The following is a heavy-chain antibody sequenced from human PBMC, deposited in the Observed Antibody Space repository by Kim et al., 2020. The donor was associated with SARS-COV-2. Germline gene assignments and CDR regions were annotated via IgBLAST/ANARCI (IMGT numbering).Heavy chain of an antibody. CDR1: GGSISSSNW. D-gene: IGHD3-10*01. J-gene: IGHJ6*02. CDR2: IYHSGST. V-gene: IGHV4-4*02. CDR3: ARESYLTMVRGVITNYYYGMDV. Sequence: SETLSLTCAVSGGSISSSNWWSWVRQPPGKGLEWIGEIYHSGSTNYNPSLKSRVTISVDKSKNQFSLKLSSVTAADTAVYYCARESYLTMVRGVITNYYYGMDVWGQGTTVTVSS.